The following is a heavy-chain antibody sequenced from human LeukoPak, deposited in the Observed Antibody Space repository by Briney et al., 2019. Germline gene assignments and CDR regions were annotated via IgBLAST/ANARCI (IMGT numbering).Heavy chain of an antibody. D-gene: IGHD4-17*01. CDR1: GYTLTELS. CDR3: ARAEPSWTTVTTANWFDP. J-gene: IGHJ5*02. V-gene: IGHV1-24*01. CDR2: FDPEDGET. Sequence: ASVKVSCKVSGYTLTELSMHWVRQAPGKGLEWMGGFDPEDGETIYAQKFQGRVTMTEDTSTDTAYMELSSLRSEDTAVYYCARAEPSWTTVTTANWFDPWGQGTLVTVSS.